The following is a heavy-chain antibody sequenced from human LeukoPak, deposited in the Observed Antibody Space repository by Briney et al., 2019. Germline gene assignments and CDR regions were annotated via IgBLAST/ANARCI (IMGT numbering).Heavy chain of an antibody. CDR1: GYTFTGYY. J-gene: IGHJ4*02. Sequence: ASVKVSCKASGYTFTGYYMHWVRQAPGQGLEWMGWINPNSGGTNYAQKFQGRVTMTRDTSTSTVYMELSSLRSEDTAVYYCARVDYYGSGSYSLEGDCWGQGTLVTVSS. D-gene: IGHD3-10*01. CDR3: ARVDYYGSGSYSLEGDC. CDR2: INPNSGGT. V-gene: IGHV1-2*02.